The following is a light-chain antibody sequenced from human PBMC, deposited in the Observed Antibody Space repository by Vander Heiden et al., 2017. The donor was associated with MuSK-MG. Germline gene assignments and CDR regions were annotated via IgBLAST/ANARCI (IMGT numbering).Light chain of an antibody. J-gene: IGKJ1*01. CDR3: QQSYSTPWT. CDR1: QSISSY. V-gene: IGKV1-39*01. Sequence: QLTQSPSSLSASVGDRVTITCRASQSISSYLNWYQQKPGKAPKLLIYAASSLQSGVPSRFSGSGSGTDFTLTISSLQPEDFATYYCQQSYSTPWTFGQGTKVEIK. CDR2: AAS.